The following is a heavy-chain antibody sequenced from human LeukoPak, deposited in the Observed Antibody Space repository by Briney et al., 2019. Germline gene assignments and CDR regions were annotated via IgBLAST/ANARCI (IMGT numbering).Heavy chain of an antibody. D-gene: IGHD3-22*01. Sequence: PGGSLRLSCAASGFTFSSYSMNWVRQAPGKGLEWVSSISSSSSYIYYADSVKGRFTISRDNAKNSLYLQMNSLRAEDTAVYYCARDCRCDYDSSGCVDYWGQGTLVTVSS. V-gene: IGHV3-21*01. CDR1: GFTFSSYS. CDR3: ARDCRCDYDSSGCVDY. J-gene: IGHJ4*02. CDR2: ISSSSSYI.